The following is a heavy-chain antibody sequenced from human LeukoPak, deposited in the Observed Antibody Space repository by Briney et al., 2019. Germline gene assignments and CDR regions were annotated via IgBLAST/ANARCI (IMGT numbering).Heavy chain of an antibody. D-gene: IGHD3-16*02. Sequence: PGRSLRLSCAASGFTFSSYAMHWVRQAPGKGLEWAAVISYDGSNKYYADSVKGRFTISRDNSKNTLYLQMNSLRAEDTAVYYCARDPTPNLSYDYVGGSYRWGNDYWGQGNLVTVSS. J-gene: IGHJ4*02. CDR1: GFTFSSYA. CDR3: ARDPTPNLSYDYVGGSYRWGNDY. CDR2: ISYDGSNK. V-gene: IGHV3-30-3*01.